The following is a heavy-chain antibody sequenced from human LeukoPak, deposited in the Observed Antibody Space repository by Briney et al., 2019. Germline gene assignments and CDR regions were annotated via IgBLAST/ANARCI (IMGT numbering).Heavy chain of an antibody. CDR3: AALYSSGWRPFDY. D-gene: IGHD6-19*01. CDR2: IFVGSGNT. J-gene: IGHJ4*02. CDR1: GFTFTSSA. Sequence: GASVKVSCKASGFTFTSSAVQWVRQARGQRLEWIGWIFVGSGNTNYAQKFQERVTITRDMSTSTAYMELSSLRSEDTAVYYCAALYSSGWRPFDYWGQGTLVTVSS. V-gene: IGHV1-58*01.